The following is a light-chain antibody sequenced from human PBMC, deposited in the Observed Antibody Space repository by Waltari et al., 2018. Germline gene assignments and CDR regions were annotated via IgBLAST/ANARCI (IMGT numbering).Light chain of an antibody. V-gene: IGKV1-39*01. Sequence: DIQMTQSPSSLSASVGDRVTVTCRASQSINIFLNWYQQRPGKAPKLLIFDASTLQTGVPFRFSASGSGTDFTLTISSLQPEDVATYYCQQSYRPPWTFGQGTTVEI. CDR3: QQSYRPPWT. CDR1: QSINIF. J-gene: IGKJ1*01. CDR2: DAS.